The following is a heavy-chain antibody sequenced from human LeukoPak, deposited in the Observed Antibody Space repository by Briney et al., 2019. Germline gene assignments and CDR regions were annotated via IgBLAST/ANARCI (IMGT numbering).Heavy chain of an antibody. CDR3: AKEADYDFWSGYPVD. Sequence: GGSLRLSCAASGFTFSSYWMHWVRQAPGKWLVWVSRINSDGSSTSYADSVKGRFTVSRDNAKNTLYLQMNSLRAEDTAVYYCAKEADYDFWSGYPVDWGQGTLVTVSS. CDR2: INSDGSST. D-gene: IGHD3-3*01. J-gene: IGHJ4*02. V-gene: IGHV3-74*01. CDR1: GFTFSSYW.